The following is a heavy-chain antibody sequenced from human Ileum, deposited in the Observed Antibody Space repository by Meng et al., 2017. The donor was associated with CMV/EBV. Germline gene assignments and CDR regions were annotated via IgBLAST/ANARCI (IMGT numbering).Heavy chain of an antibody. Sequence: EGQLVESGGGLVQPGGSLRLSCTASGFTVSSNYMSWVRQAPGKGLEWVSVIYSGGSTYYADSVKGRFTISRDNSKNTLYLQMNSLRAEDTAVYYCARSRDGYNIDYWGQGTLVTVSS. CDR1: GFTVSSNY. D-gene: IGHD5-24*01. CDR2: IYSGGST. V-gene: IGHV3-66*01. CDR3: ARSRDGYNIDY. J-gene: IGHJ4*02.